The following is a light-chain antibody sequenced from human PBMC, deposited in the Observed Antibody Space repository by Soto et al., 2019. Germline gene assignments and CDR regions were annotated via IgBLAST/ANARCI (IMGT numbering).Light chain of an antibody. J-gene: IGLJ1*01. CDR3: SSHTISSALQV. CDR1: SSDVGAYNY. Sequence: QSALTQPASVSGSPGQSITISCAGTSSDVGAYNYVSWYQQHPGKAPKLMIYGVSNRPSGVSNRFSGSKSGNTASLTISGLQADDEADYYCSSHTISSALQVFGTGTKVTVL. V-gene: IGLV2-14*01. CDR2: GVS.